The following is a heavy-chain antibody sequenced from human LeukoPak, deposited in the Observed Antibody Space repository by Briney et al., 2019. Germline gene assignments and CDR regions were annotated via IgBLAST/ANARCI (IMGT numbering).Heavy chain of an antibody. CDR3: ARAEYDYVWGSSYDY. V-gene: IGHV1-2*02. CDR1: GYTFTCYY. J-gene: IGHJ4*02. D-gene: IGHD3-16*01. Sequence: ASVKVSCKASGYTFTCYYMHWVRQAPGQGLEWMGWINPNSGGTNYAQKFQGRVTMTRDTSISTAYMELSRLRSDDTAVYYCARAEYDYVWGSSYDYWGQGTLVTVSS. CDR2: INPNSGGT.